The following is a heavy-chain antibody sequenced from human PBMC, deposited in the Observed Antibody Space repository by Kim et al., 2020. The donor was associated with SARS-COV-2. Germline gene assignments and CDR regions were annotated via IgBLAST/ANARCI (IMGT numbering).Heavy chain of an antibody. Sequence: VKGRFTISRDNAKNSLYLQMNSLRAEDTAVYYCARVWEASRRHYYYGMDVWGQGTTVTVSS. V-gene: IGHV3-21*01. CDR3: ARVWEASRRHYYYGMDV. J-gene: IGHJ6*02. D-gene: IGHD1-26*01.